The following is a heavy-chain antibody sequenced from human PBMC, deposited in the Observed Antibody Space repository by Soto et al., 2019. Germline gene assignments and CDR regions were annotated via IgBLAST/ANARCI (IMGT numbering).Heavy chain of an antibody. CDR1: GGSFSGYY. V-gene: IGHV4-34*01. D-gene: IGHD4-4*01. J-gene: IGHJ5*02. Sequence: QVQLQQWGAGLLKPSETLSLTCAVYGGSFSGYYWSWIRQPPGKGLEWIGEINHSGSTNYNPSLKSRVTISVDTSKNQFSLKLSSVTAADTAVYYCARGLTVTDPPPYWFDPWGQGTLVTVSS. CDR3: ARGLTVTDPPPYWFDP. CDR2: INHSGST.